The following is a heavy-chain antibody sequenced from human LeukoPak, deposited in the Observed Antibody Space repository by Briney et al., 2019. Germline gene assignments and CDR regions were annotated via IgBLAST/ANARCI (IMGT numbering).Heavy chain of an antibody. V-gene: IGHV4-34*01. D-gene: IGHD3-10*01. CDR3: ARTRLPFRGVPRSGMDV. J-gene: IGHJ6*02. CDR1: GGSFSGYY. CDR2: INHSGST. Sequence: SETLSLTCAVYGGSFSGYYWSWIRQPPGKGLEWIGEINHSGSTNYNPSLKSRVTISVDTSKNQFSLKLSSVTAADTAVYYCARTRLPFRGVPRSGMDVWGQGTTVTVSS.